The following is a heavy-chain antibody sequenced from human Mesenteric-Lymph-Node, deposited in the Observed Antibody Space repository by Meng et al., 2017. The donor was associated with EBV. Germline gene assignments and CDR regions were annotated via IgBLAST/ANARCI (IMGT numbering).Heavy chain of an antibody. J-gene: IGHJ4*02. CDR3: ARDDHTGRGEPFDY. D-gene: IGHD2-8*02. CDR1: GYTFTSYG. Sequence: QVQLVPSGAEVKKPGASVKVSCKASGYTFTSYGVSWVRQAPGQGLEWMGRINPDNGATNYGQKFQDRVTLTRDTSINTIYLELGSLRSDDTATYYCARDDHTGRGEPFDYWGQGTLVTVSS. CDR2: INPDNGAT. V-gene: IGHV1-2*06.